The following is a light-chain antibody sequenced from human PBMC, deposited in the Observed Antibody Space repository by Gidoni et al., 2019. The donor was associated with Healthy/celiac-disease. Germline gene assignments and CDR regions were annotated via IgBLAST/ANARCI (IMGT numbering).Light chain of an antibody. V-gene: IGLV3-1*01. CDR1: KLGDKY. J-gene: IGLJ2*01. Sequence: SYELTQPPSVSVSPGQTASITCSGDKLGDKYACWYHQKPGQSPVLVIYQDSKRPSGIPARFSGSNSGNTATLTISGTQAMDEADYYCQAWDSSTAKVEFGGGTKLTVL. CDR2: QDS. CDR3: QAWDSSTAKVE.